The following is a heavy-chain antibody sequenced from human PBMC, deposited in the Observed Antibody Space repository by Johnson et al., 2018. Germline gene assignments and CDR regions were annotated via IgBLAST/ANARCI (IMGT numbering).Heavy chain of an antibody. CDR1: GFTFSSYG. J-gene: IGHJ4*02. D-gene: IGHD4-17*01. Sequence: VQLVESGGGVVQPGRSLRLSCAASGFTFSSYGMHWVRQAPGKGLEWVTVISYDGSKKYYADSVNGRFTISRDNSKNTLYLQMNSLRAEDTAVYYCAKEDYGDCSEYWGQGTLVTGSS. CDR2: ISYDGSKK. CDR3: AKEDYGDCSEY. V-gene: IGHV3-30*18.